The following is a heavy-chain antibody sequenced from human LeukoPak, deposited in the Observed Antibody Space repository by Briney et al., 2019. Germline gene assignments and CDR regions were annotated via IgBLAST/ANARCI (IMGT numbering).Heavy chain of an antibody. V-gene: IGHV3-30*18. CDR1: GFSFSSYR. CDR2: ISYDGSNK. Sequence: PGGSLTLSCAASGFSFSSYRIHWVRQAPGKGLEGGAVISYDGSNKYYADSVKGRFTIYRDNSKNTLYLQMNSLRAEDTAVYYCAKDRSTYYYDSSGYYPDAFDIWGQGTMVTVSS. D-gene: IGHD3-22*01. J-gene: IGHJ3*02. CDR3: AKDRSTYYYDSSGYYPDAFDI.